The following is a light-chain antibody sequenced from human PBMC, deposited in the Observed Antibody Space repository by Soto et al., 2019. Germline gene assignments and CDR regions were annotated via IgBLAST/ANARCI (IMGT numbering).Light chain of an antibody. V-gene: IGKV4-1*01. Sequence: DIVMTQSPDSLAVSLGERATINCKSSQSVLYSSNNKNYLAWYQQKPGQPPELLIYWASTRESGVPDRFSGSGSVTDFTLTISSLQAEDVAIYYCHQYYSSPYTFGQGTKLEIK. CDR2: WAS. CDR3: HQYYSSPYT. CDR1: QSVLYSSNNKNY. J-gene: IGKJ2*01.